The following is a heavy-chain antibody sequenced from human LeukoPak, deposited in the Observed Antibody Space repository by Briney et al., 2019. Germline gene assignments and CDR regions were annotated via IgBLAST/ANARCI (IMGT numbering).Heavy chain of an antibody. CDR2: VYSGDNT. Sequence: GGSLRLSCAASGFTVSDIYMSWVRQAPGKGLEWVSVVYSGDNTYYADSVKGRFTISRDNSKNTLYLQMNSLRAEDTAVYYCARDREPGTSASRFDYWGQGTLVTVSS. J-gene: IGHJ4*02. CDR3: ARDREPGTSASRFDY. V-gene: IGHV3-53*01. CDR1: GFTVSDIY. D-gene: IGHD2-8*02.